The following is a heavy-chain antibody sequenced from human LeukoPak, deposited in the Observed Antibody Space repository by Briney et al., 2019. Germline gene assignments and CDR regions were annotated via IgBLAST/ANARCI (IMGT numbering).Heavy chain of an antibody. D-gene: IGHD6-6*01. CDR1: GYSFTSYW. J-gene: IGHJ4*02. Sequence: GESLKISCKGSGYSFTSYWIGWVRQLPGKGLEWMGIIYPGDSDTRYSPSFQGQVTISADKSISTAYLQRSSLKASDTAMYYCARQWIAARPYFDYWGQGTLVTVSS. CDR3: ARQWIAARPYFDY. V-gene: IGHV5-51*01. CDR2: IYPGDSDT.